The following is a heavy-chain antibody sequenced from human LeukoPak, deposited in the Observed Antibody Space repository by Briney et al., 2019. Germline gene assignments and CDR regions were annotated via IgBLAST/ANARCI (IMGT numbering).Heavy chain of an antibody. V-gene: IGHV4-59*08. CDR1: GGSISSYH. CDR3: ASLIYDSSRYSFDK. D-gene: IGHD3-22*01. CDR2: IQYSGST. J-gene: IGHJ4*02. Sequence: PSETLSLTCTVSGGSISSYHWSWIRQSPGKGLEWMGYIQYSGSTNRNPSLKSRVTISVDTSKNQFSLKLSSVTAADTAVYYCASLIYDSSRYSFDKWGQGTLVTVSS.